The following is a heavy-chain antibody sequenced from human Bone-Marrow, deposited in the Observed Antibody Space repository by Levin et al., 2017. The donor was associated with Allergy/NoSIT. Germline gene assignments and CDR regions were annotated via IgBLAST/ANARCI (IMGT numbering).Heavy chain of an antibody. CDR2: ISYDGSNK. CDR1: GFTFSSYG. CDR3: AKDHTYYYDSSGYFGYFDY. Sequence: GGSLRLSCAASGFTFSSYGMHWVRQAPGKGLEWVAVISYDGSNKYYADSVKGRFTISRDNSKNTLYLQMNSLRAEDTAVYYCAKDHTYYYDSSGYFGYFDYWGQGTLVTVSS. V-gene: IGHV3-30*18. J-gene: IGHJ4*02. D-gene: IGHD3-22*01.